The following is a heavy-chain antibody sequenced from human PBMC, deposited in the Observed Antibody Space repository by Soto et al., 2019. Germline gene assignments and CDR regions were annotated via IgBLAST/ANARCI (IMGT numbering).Heavy chain of an antibody. D-gene: IGHD1-26*01. CDR3: ARRDFRSSGSYFSFDP. V-gene: IGHV1-18*04. Sequence: QVQLVQSGPEMQKPGASVKVSCKASGYTFTNYVIVWVRQAPGQGLEWMVWIRPHNGDTNYEQKFHGRVSMTSDTSTDTTYMELRSLRPDDTAVYYCARRDFRSSGSYFSFDPWGQGTLVTVSS. CDR2: IRPHNGDT. J-gene: IGHJ5*02. CDR1: GYTFTNYV.